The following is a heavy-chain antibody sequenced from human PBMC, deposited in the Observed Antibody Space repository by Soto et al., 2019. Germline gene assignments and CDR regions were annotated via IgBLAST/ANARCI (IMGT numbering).Heavy chain of an antibody. J-gene: IGHJ6*02. Sequence: SVKVSCKSSGGTFSSHSINWVRQAPGQGLEWMGGIIPIFGPANFAKKFQGRVTITADESTTTAYMELSTLTSEDTAVYYCATGSFNRNGGRIGYHYNAMDVWGQGTTVTVSS. D-gene: IGHD1-26*01. V-gene: IGHV1-69*13. CDR3: ATGSFNRNGGRIGYHYNAMDV. CDR2: IIPIFGPA. CDR1: GGTFSSHS.